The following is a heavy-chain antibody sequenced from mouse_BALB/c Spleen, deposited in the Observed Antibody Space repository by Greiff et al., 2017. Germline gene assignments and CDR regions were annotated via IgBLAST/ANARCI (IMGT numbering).Heavy chain of an antibody. CDR3: ARANSAWFAY. V-gene: IGHV4-1*02. J-gene: IGHJ3*01. CDR2: INPDSSTI. Sequence: EVKLMESGGGLVQPGGSLKLSCAASGFDFSRYWMSWVRQAPGKGLEWIGEINPDSSTINYTPSLKDKFIISRDNAKNTLYLQMSKVRSEDTALYYCARANSAWFAYWGQGTLVTVSA. D-gene: IGHD4-1*01. CDR1: GFDFSRYW.